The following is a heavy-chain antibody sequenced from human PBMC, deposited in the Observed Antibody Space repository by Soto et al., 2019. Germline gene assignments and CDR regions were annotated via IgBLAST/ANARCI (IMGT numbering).Heavy chain of an antibody. Sequence: PGGSLRLSCAASGFTFSSYAMHWVRQAPGKGLEWVAVISYDGSNKYYADSVKGRFTISRDNSKNTLYLQMNSLRAEDTAVYYCARNVLRVLPLLWFGELSGEDYYYYGMDVWGQGTTVTVSS. D-gene: IGHD3-10*01. J-gene: IGHJ6*02. CDR2: ISYDGSNK. CDR1: GFTFSSYA. CDR3: ARNVLRVLPLLWFGELSGEDYYYYGMDV. V-gene: IGHV3-30-3*01.